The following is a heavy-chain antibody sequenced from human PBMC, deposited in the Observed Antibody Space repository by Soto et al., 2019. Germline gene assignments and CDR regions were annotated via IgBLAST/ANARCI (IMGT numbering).Heavy chain of an antibody. CDR2: ISDSGGSA. V-gene: IGHV3-23*01. CDR1: GFTFSNYA. Sequence: GGSLRLSCAASGFTFSNYAMNWVRQAPGKGLEWVSGISDSGGSAYNADSVKGRFTISRDNAKSTLYLQMNSLRAEDTAVYYCAKDVSYGGKRPYYFDYWGQGTLVTVSS. D-gene: IGHD4-17*01. CDR3: AKDVSYGGKRPYYFDY. J-gene: IGHJ4*02.